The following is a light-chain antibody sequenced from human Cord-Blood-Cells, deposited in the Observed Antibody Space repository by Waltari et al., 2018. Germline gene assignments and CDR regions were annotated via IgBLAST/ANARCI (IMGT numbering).Light chain of an antibody. J-gene: IGKJ2*01. CDR1: QSISSY. CDR2: AAS. V-gene: IGKV1-39*01. CDR3: QQSYSTRYT. Sequence: DIQMTQSPSSLSASVGDRVTITCRASQSISSYLNWYQQKPGKAPKLLIYAASSLQSGVPSRFSGSGSVTDFTLTISRLQPEDFATYYCQQSYSTRYTFGQGTKLEIK.